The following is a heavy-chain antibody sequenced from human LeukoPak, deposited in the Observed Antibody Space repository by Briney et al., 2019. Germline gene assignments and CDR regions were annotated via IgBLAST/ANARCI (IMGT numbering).Heavy chain of an antibody. J-gene: IGHJ4*02. CDR1: GVPICRINFF. V-gene: IGHV4-39*01. CDR3: ATVGDNGGYCPFAY. CDR2: IYYSANT. Sequence: NASETLSLTCTVSGVPICRINFFRRSVRQPPGKGLVWNGSIYYSANTDYNPSLKSRLTIAVDTSRNQSSLKMSSVTAADTAVYYCATVGDNGGYCPFAYWGQGSLVTASS. D-gene: IGHD3-16*01.